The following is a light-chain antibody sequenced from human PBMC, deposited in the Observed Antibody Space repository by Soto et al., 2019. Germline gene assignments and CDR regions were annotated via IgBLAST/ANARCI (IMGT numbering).Light chain of an antibody. V-gene: IGLV2-14*01. Sequence: QSALTQPASVSGSPGQSITISCTGTSSDVGAYDYVSWYQQHPDKAPKLIIYVVSNRPSGVSNRVSGSKSGNTASLTISGLQAEDEADYYCSLYTSSDTPYVFGTGTKPTVL. CDR1: SSDVGAYDY. CDR2: VVS. CDR3: SLYTSSDTPYV. J-gene: IGLJ1*01.